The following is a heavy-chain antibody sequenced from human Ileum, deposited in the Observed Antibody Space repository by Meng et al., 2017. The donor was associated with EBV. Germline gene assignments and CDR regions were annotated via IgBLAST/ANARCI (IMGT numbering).Heavy chain of an antibody. CDR3: AKANDYSLNS. J-gene: IGHJ4*02. Sequence: VQLQGSGPGLVKPSGPRSLTGAVSGDFISSRHWWSWVRQPPGKGLELIGEMHPSGSTYYNPSLKSRVTISLDTFNNQFFLRLTSLTAADTAVYYCAKANDYSLNSWGQGTLVTVSS. CDR2: MHPSGST. D-gene: IGHD4-11*01. V-gene: IGHV4-4*02. CDR1: GDFISSRHW.